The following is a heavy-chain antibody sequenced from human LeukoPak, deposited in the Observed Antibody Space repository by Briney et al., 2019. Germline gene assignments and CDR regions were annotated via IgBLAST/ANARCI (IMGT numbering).Heavy chain of an antibody. CDR1: GGSISSYY. CDR3: ARRGSPQLYFDY. V-gene: IGHV4-59*08. CDR2: IYYSGST. J-gene: IGHJ4*02. D-gene: IGHD2-2*01. Sequence: SETLSLTCTVSGGSISSYYWSWIRQPPGKGLEWIGYIYYSGSTNYNPSLKSRVTISVDTSKNQFSLKLSSVTAADTAVYCCARRGSPQLYFDYWGQGTLVTVSS.